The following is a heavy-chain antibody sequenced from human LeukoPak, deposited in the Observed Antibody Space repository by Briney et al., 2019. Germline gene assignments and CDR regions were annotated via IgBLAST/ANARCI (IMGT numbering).Heavy chain of an antibody. CDR3: ARHSINYNNYKDYYYYMDV. CDR2: SYPRDSDT. Sequence: REALKISCKGSGYNFASYWIGWVRQMPGKGMEWKGISYPRDSDTRYSPSFQGQVTISADKSISTAYLQWSSLKASDTAMYYCARHSINYNNYKDYYYYMDVWGKGTTVTVSS. D-gene: IGHD4-11*01. V-gene: IGHV5-51*01. J-gene: IGHJ6*03. CDR1: GYNFASYW.